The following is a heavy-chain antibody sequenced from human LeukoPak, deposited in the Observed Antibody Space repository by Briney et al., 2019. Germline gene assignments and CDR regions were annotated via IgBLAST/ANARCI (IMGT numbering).Heavy chain of an antibody. CDR3: ASWDRVGAPVDY. CDR2: IPYDGSNK. D-gene: IGHD1-26*01. V-gene: IGHV3-30*04. J-gene: IGHJ4*02. CDR1: GFTFSTYA. Sequence: GRSLRLSCAASGFTFSTYAMHWVRQAPGKGLEWVAVIPYDGSNKYYADSVKGRFTISRENSKNRLYLQMNSLRAEDTAVYYCASWDRVGAPVDYWGQGTLVTVSS.